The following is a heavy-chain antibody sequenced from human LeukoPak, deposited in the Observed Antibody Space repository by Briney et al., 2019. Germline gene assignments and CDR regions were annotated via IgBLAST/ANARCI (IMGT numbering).Heavy chain of an antibody. Sequence: ASVKVSCKASGGTFSSYAISWVRQAPGQGLEWMGGIIPIFGTANYAQKFQGRVTITADKSTSTAYMELSSLRSEDTAVYYCARDGVVVAAIGGSWFDPWGQGTLVTVSS. CDR1: GGTFSSYA. CDR2: IIPIFGTA. D-gene: IGHD2-15*01. J-gene: IGHJ5*02. CDR3: ARDGVVVAAIGGSWFDP. V-gene: IGHV1-69*06.